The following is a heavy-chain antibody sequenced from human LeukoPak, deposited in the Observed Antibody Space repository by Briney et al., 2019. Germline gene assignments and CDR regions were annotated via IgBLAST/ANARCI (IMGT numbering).Heavy chain of an antibody. CDR1: GYTFTGCY. J-gene: IGHJ5*02. D-gene: IGHD3-22*01. CDR3: AREGDYYDSSGYWRWFDP. Sequence: ASVKVSCKASGYTFTGCYMHWVRQAPGQGLEWMGWVNPNSGGTNYAQKFQGRVTMTRDTSISTAYMELSRLRSDDTAVYYCAREGDYYDSSGYWRWFDPWGHGTLATVSS. CDR2: VNPNSGGT. V-gene: IGHV1-2*02.